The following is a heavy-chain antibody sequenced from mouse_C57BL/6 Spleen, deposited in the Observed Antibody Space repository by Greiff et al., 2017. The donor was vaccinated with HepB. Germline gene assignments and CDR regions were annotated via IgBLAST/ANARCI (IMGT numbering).Heavy chain of an antibody. J-gene: IGHJ2*01. D-gene: IGHD1-1*01. CDR3: GTVSFDD. Sequence: QVQLKESGPELVKPGASVKISCKASGYAFSSSWMNWVKQRPGKGLEWIGRIYPGDGDTNYNGKFKGKATLTADKSSSPAYMQLSSLTSEDSAVSFCGTVSFDDWGQGTTLTVSS. CDR2: IYPGDGDT. CDR1: GYAFSSSW. V-gene: IGHV1-82*01.